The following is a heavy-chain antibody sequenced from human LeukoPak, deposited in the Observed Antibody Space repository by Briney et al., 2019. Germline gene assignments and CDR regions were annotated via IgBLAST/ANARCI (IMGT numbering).Heavy chain of an antibody. Sequence: SETLSLTCTVSGDSISGYHWSWVRQSPVKGLEFIGYILYSGSTNYNPSLKSRVTISVDTSKNQFSLRLSSVTAADTAVYYCARHGVVPAARAYNWFDPWGQGTLVTVSS. J-gene: IGHJ5*02. CDR1: GDSISGYH. CDR3: ARHGVVPAARAYNWFDP. D-gene: IGHD2-2*01. CDR2: ILYSGST. V-gene: IGHV4-59*08.